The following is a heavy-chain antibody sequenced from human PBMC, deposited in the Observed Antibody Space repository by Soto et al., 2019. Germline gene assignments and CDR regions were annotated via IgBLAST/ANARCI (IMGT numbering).Heavy chain of an antibody. CDR3: ARAPHYDILTGYHSGDAFDI. J-gene: IGHJ3*02. Sequence: EVQLVESGGGLVQPGGSLRLSCAASGFTFSSYWMSWVRQAPGKGLEWVANIKQDGSEKYYVDSVKGRFTISRDNAKNSLYLQMNRLRAEDTAVYYCARAPHYDILTGYHSGDAFDIWGQGTMVTVSS. CDR1: GFTFSSYW. CDR2: IKQDGSEK. D-gene: IGHD3-9*01. V-gene: IGHV3-7*01.